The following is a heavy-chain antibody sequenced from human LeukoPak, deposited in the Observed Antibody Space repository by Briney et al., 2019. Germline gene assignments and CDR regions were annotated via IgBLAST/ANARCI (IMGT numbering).Heavy chain of an antibody. J-gene: IGHJ5*02. V-gene: IGHV3-30-3*01. CDR1: GFTFSSYA. D-gene: IGHD3-9*01. CDR2: ISYDGSSK. Sequence: PGGSLRLSCAASGFTFSSYAMHWVRQAPGKGLEWVAVISYDGSSKYYADSVKGRFTISRDNSKNTLYLQMNSLRAEDTAVYYCARTMLRYFDWLAPFDPWGQGTLVTVSS. CDR3: ARTMLRYFDWLAPFDP.